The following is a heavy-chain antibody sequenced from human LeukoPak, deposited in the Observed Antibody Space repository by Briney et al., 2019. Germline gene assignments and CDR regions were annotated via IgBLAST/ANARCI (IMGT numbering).Heavy chain of an antibody. Sequence: PGRSLRLSCAASGFTFSSYAMHWVRQAPGKGLEWVAVISYDGSNKYYADSVKGRFTISRDNSKNTLYLQMNSLRAEDTAVYYCARGVYDWTHYYYYGMDVWGQGTTVTGSS. D-gene: IGHD5/OR15-5a*01. CDR1: GFTFSSYA. CDR2: ISYDGSNK. J-gene: IGHJ6*02. V-gene: IGHV3-30-3*01. CDR3: ARGVYDWTHYYYYGMDV.